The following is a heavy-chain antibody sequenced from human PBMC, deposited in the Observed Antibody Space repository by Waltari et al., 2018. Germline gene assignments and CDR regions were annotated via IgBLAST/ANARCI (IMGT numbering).Heavy chain of an antibody. D-gene: IGHD3-10*01. J-gene: IGHJ5*02. Sequence: ELQLVESGGGRVKPGGSRRLPCAASGFGFGAPAITWALQAPGKGLEWVSSIGGGSRSYIFYADSVKGRFTVSRDNAKNSLYLQMNSLRAGDTAVYYCTRDLYGSGGDWFDPWGQGTLVTVSS. CDR1: GFGFGAPA. CDR3: TRDLYGSGGDWFDP. CDR2: IGGGSRSYI. V-gene: IGHV3-21*03.